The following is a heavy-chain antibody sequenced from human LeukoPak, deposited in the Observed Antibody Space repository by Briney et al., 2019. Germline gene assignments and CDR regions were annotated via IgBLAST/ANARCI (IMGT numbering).Heavy chain of an antibody. V-gene: IGHV3-30*04. CDR1: GLTVSSYA. Sequence: GGSLRVSCAASGLTVSSYAMHWVRQAPGKGLEWVAVISYDGSNKYCADSVKGRFTISRDNSKNTLYLQMNSLRAEDTAVYYCARDRYIIAARSDAFDIWGQGTMVTVSS. J-gene: IGHJ3*02. D-gene: IGHD6-13*01. CDR2: ISYDGSNK. CDR3: ARDRYIIAARSDAFDI.